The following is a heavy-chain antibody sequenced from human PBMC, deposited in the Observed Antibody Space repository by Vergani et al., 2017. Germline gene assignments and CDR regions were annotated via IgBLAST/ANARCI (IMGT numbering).Heavy chain of an antibody. CDR2: ICYSGST. CDR1: GGSISSYY. V-gene: IGHV4-59*01. Sequence: QVQLQESGPGLVKPSETLSLTCTVSGGSISSYYWSWIRQPPGKGLEWIGYICYSGSTNYNPSLKSRVTISVDTSKNQFSLKLSSVTAADTAVYYCARRSQSRYETYYYYGMDVWGQGTTVTVSS. D-gene: IGHD5-12*01. J-gene: IGHJ6*02. CDR3: ARRSQSRYETYYYYGMDV.